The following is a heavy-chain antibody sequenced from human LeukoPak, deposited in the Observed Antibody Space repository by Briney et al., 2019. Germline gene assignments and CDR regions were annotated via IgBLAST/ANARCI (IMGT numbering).Heavy chain of an antibody. CDR3: AGWVATIRWGYYFDY. J-gene: IGHJ4*02. Sequence: GGSLRLSCAASGFTFSSYWMSWVRQARGKGLEWVANIKQDGSEKYYVDSVKGRFTISRDNAKNSLYLQMNSLRAEDTAVYYCAGWVATIRWGYYFDYWGQGTLVTVSS. V-gene: IGHV3-7*03. D-gene: IGHD5-12*01. CDR1: GFTFSSYW. CDR2: IKQDGSEK.